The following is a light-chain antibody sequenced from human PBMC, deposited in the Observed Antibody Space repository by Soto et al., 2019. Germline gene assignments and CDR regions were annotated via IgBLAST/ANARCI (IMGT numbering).Light chain of an antibody. CDR1: QSISDS. CDR2: DVS. Sequence: DIQLNPSPSSLSASVGDRVTITCRASQSISDSLAWYQQKPGKAPDLLISDVSKLERGVASRFSGSGSGTEFTLTISSMQPDDLATYYCQQYHGFSRTFGQGTKVDIK. CDR3: QQYHGFSRT. V-gene: IGKV1-5*01. J-gene: IGKJ1*01.